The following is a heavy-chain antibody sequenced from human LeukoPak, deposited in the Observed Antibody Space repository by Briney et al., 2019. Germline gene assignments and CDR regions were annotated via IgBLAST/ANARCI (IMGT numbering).Heavy chain of an antibody. Sequence: GGFLRLSCAASGFTFSSYAMSWVRQAPGKGLEWVSAISGSGGSTYYADSVKGRFTISRDNSKNTLYLQMNSLRAEDTAVYYCAKDAPVNIVVVPAANSWGQGTLVTVSS. V-gene: IGHV3-23*01. J-gene: IGHJ4*02. CDR1: GFTFSSYA. D-gene: IGHD2-2*01. CDR3: AKDAPVNIVVVPAANS. CDR2: ISGSGGST.